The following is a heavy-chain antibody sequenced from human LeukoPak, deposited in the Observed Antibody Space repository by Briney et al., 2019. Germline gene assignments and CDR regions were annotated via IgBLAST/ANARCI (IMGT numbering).Heavy chain of an antibody. Sequence: SETLSLTCTVSGDSIGSFYWSWIRQPPGKGLEWIGNIYYSGNTNYNPSLKSRVTISVDTSKNQFSLKLTSVTAADAAIYYCARPARYCSGGSCWDSWGQGTLVTVSS. J-gene: IGHJ4*02. CDR1: GDSIGSFY. V-gene: IGHV4-59*01. CDR3: ARPARYCSGGSCWDS. D-gene: IGHD2-15*01. CDR2: IYYSGNT.